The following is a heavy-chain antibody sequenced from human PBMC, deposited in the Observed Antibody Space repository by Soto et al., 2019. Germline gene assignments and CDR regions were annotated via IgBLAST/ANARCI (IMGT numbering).Heavy chain of an antibody. CDR2: ISYDGSNK. CDR3: AGPAAYDY. J-gene: IGHJ4*02. CDR1: GFTFSSYG. D-gene: IGHD2-2*01. V-gene: IGHV3-30*03. Sequence: QVQLVESGGGVVQPGRSLRLSCAAYGFTFSSYGMHCVRQAPGKGLEWVAVISYDGSNKYYADSVKGRLTISRDNSKNTLYLQMNSLRAEDTAVYYCAGPAAYDYWGQGTLVTVSS.